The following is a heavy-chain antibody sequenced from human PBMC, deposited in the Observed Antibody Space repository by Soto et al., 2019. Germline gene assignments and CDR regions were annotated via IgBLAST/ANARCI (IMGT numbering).Heavy chain of an antibody. V-gene: IGHV3-74*03. Sequence: EVQLVESGGGLVQPGGSLRLSCAASGFTFNTYWMHWVRQAPGKGLVWVSRANSDGSSTTYADSVKGRFTISRDKARNPLYLKMNSLRAEDTAVYYCTRVVRFGSAEYSYSYGMDVWGQGTTVTVSS. CDR1: GFTFNTYW. CDR3: TRVVRFGSAEYSYSYGMDV. CDR2: ANSDGSST. D-gene: IGHD3-10*01. J-gene: IGHJ6*02.